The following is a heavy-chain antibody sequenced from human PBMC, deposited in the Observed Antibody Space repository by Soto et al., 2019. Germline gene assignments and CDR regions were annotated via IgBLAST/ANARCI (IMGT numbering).Heavy chain of an antibody. J-gene: IGHJ4*02. D-gene: IGHD6-19*01. V-gene: IGHV4-59*01. CDR3: ARDLGASGWRL. CDR2: IYSSGST. Sequence: QVHLQESGPGLVKPSETLSLTCIVSGGSINNYYWSWIRQPPGKGLEWIGYIYSSGSTKYNTSLKRRVTISVDRSKNHFSLNLSSLIAADTAVYYCARDLGASGWRLWGQGTLVTVSS. CDR1: GGSINNYY.